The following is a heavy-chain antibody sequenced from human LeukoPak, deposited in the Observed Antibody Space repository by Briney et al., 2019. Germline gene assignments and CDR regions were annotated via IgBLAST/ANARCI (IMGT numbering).Heavy chain of an antibody. V-gene: IGHV3-21*01. Sequence: PGGSLRLSCAASGYTFSSYSMNWVRQAPGKGLEWVSSISSSSYIYYADSVKGRFTISRDNAKNSLYLQMNSLRAGDTAVYYCARDSDIYYFDYWGQGTLVTVSS. CDR1: GYTFSSYS. J-gene: IGHJ4*02. CDR3: ARDSDIYYFDY. CDR2: ISSSSYI. D-gene: IGHD2-15*01.